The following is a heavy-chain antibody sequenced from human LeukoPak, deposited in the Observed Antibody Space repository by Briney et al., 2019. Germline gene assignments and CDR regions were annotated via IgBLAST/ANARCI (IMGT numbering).Heavy chain of an antibody. CDR2: ISGNGGST. Sequence: GGSLRLSCAASGFTFSNYAMSWVRQAPGKGLEWVPAISGNGGSTYYADSVKGRFTISRDNSKNTLYLQVNSLSAEDTAVYYCAKISPYGGNPAWGQGTLVTVSS. CDR1: GFTFSNYA. V-gene: IGHV3-23*01. CDR3: AKISPYGGNPA. D-gene: IGHD4-23*01. J-gene: IGHJ4*02.